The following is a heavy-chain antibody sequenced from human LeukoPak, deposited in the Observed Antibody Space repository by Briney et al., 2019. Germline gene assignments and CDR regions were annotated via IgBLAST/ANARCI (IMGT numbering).Heavy chain of an antibody. CDR2: IKSKTDGGTT. CDR1: GFTVSNAW. Sequence: GGSLRLSCAASGFTVSNAWMSWVRQAPGKGLEWVGRIKSKTDGGTTDYAAPVKGRFTISRDDSKNTLYLQMNSLKTEDTAVYYCTTDYYGSGSYYVFDYWGQGTLVTVSS. CDR3: TTDYYGSGSYYVFDY. J-gene: IGHJ4*02. D-gene: IGHD3-10*01. V-gene: IGHV3-15*01.